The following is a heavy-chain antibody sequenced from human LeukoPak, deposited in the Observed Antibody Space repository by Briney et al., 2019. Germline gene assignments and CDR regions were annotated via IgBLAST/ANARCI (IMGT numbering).Heavy chain of an antibody. CDR1: GYTFTGYY. V-gene: IGHV1-2*02. CDR3: AREVQQQLVFGWFDP. Sequence: ASVKVSCKASGYTFTGYYMHWVRQAPGQGLEWMGWINPNSGGTNYAQKFQGRVTMTRDTSISTAYMELSRLRSDDTAVYYCAREVQQQLVFGWFDPWGQGTLVTVSS. J-gene: IGHJ5*02. D-gene: IGHD6-13*01. CDR2: INPNSGGT.